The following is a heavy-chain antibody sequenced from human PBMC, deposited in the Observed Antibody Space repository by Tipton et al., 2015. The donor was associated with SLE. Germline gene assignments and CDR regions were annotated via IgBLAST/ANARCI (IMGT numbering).Heavy chain of an antibody. Sequence: VQLVQSGAEVKKPGESLKISCKGSGYSFTNYWIGWVRQMPGKGLEWMGTIYPGDSNIRYSPSFQGQVTISADKSISTAYLQWNSLRASDTAIYYCARRIISSRPDYYYMDVWGKGTTVTVSS. J-gene: IGHJ6*03. D-gene: IGHD3-10*01. V-gene: IGHV5-51*03. CDR3: ARRIISSRPDYYYMDV. CDR1: GYSFTNYW. CDR2: IYPGDSNI.